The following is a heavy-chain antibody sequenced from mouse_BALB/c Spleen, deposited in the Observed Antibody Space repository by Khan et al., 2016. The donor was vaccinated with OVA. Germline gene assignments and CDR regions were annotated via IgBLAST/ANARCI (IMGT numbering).Heavy chain of an antibody. J-gene: IGHJ2*01. CDR1: GYSITSGYA. D-gene: IGHD1-1*01. CDR3: ARGNYYGYCFDY. CDR2: ISYSGVT. V-gene: IGHV3-2*02. Sequence: EVQLQESGPGLVKPSQSLSLTCTVTGYSITSGYAWNWIRQFPGNKLEWMGYISYSGVTSYTPSLKSRISIPRDTSKNPFFLQLHSVTTEDTATYYWARGNYYGYCFDYWGQGTTLTVAS.